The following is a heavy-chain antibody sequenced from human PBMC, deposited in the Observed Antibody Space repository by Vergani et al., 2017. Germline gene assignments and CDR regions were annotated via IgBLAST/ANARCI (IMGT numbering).Heavy chain of an antibody. D-gene: IGHD3-10*01. CDR1: GFTSAGYA. Sequence: EVQLVESGGGLVLPGRSLRLSCVASGFTSAGYAMHWVRQAPGKGLEWVSGISWNSNSIGYADAVKGRFTISRDNAKNSLYVQMNSLRAEDTALYYCAKDLGTRAGDGWFDPWGQGTLVTVSS. V-gene: IGHV3-9*02. CDR3: AKDLGTRAGDGWFDP. J-gene: IGHJ5*02. CDR2: ISWNSNSI.